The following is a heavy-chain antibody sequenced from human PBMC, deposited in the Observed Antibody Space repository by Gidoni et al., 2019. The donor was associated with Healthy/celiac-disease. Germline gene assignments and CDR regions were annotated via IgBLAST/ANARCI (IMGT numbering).Heavy chain of an antibody. D-gene: IGHD1-26*01. V-gene: IGHV3-15*01. Sequence: EVQLVESGGGLVKPGGSLRLSCAASGFTFSNAWMSWVRQAPGKGLEWVGRIKSKTDGGTTDYAAPVKGRFTISRDDSKNTLYLQMNSLKTEDTAVYYCTTDASYSGSYYGWGGGYYYFDYWGQGTLVTVSS. CDR1: GFTFSNAW. J-gene: IGHJ4*02. CDR2: IKSKTDGGTT. CDR3: TTDASYSGSYYGWGGGYYYFDY.